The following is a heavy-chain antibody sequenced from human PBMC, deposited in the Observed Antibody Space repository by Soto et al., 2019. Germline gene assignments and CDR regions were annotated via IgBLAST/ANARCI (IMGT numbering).Heavy chain of an antibody. CDR2: IYYNGST. CDR1: GGTIRSTTYY. D-gene: IGHD2-2*01. CDR3: ARHTWGRQRGWFDP. J-gene: IGHJ5*01. V-gene: IGHV4-39*01. Sequence: PSETLSLTCTGSGGTIRSTTYYWGWIRQPLGKGLEWIGSIYYNGSTFYNPSLKSQVTISIDTSKNQCSLKLRSVTAADTAVYYCARHTWGRQRGWFDPWAQGTPVTVSS.